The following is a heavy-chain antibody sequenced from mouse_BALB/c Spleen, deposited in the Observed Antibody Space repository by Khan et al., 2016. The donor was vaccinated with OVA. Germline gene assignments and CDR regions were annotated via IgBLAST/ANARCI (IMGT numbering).Heavy chain of an antibody. Sequence: VQLQESGPGLVAPSQSLSITCTVSGFALTSYAVNWVRQPPEKGLEWLAAIWGDGSTNYPAVLKSRLSISKDNSKSQVFLKLNSLKTDDSATYYCARFTTATRNFYAMDYGGQGTSVTVSS. D-gene: IGHD1-2*01. V-gene: IGHV2-3*01. CDR1: GFALTSYA. CDR2: IWGDGST. CDR3: ARFTTATRNFYAMDY. J-gene: IGHJ4*01.